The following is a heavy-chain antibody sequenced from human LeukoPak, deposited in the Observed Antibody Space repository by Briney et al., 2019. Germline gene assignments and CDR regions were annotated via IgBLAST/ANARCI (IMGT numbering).Heavy chain of an antibody. CDR3: ARRYCSGGSCHEGFDP. CDR1: GGSISGYY. V-gene: IGHV4-59*08. Sequence: PSETLSLTCTVSGGSISGYYWNWIRQPSGKGLEWIGSMFSSGSTNYNPSLKSRVTISVDTSKNQFSLRLNSVTAADTAVYYCARRYCSGGSCHEGFDPWGQGTLVTVSS. D-gene: IGHD2-15*01. J-gene: IGHJ5*02. CDR2: MFSSGST.